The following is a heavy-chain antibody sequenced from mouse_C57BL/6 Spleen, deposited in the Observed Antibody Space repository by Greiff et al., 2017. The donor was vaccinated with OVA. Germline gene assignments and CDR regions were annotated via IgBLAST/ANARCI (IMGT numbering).Heavy chain of an antibody. CDR2: IYPRSGNT. V-gene: IGHV1-81*01. D-gene: IGHD1-1*01. J-gene: IGHJ3*01. CDR3: AEKVVDTVVAPPGFAY. Sequence: VKLQESGAELARPGASVKLSCKASGYTFTSYGISWVKQRTGQGLEWIGEIYPRSGNTYYNEKFKGKATLTADKSSSTAYMELRSLTSEDSAVYFCAEKVVDTVVAPPGFAYWGQGTLVTVSA. CDR1: GYTFTSYG.